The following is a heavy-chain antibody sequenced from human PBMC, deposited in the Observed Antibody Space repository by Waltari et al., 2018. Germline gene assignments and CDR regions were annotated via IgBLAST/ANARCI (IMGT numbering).Heavy chain of an antibody. CDR3: ARFLTYCGGDCYSDEYYFDY. Sequence: QVQLQESGPGLVKPSETLSLTCTVSGGSISSYYWSWIRQPPGKGLEWIGYIYYSGSTHHNPSLKGPVTISGDTSKNQFSLKVSSVTAADTAVDYCARFLTYCGGDCYSDEYYFDYWGQGTLVTVSS. CDR2: IYYSGST. CDR1: GGSISSYY. J-gene: IGHJ4*02. D-gene: IGHD2-21*01. V-gene: IGHV4-59*01.